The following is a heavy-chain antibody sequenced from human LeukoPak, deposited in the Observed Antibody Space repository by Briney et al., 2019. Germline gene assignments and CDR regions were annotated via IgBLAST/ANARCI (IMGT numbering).Heavy chain of an antibody. V-gene: IGHV3-23*01. CDR2: ISSSGGST. Sequence: GGSLRPSCAASGFTFSSYAMSWVRQAPGKGLEWVSAISSSGGSTYYADSVKGRFTISRDNSKNTLYLQMNSLRAEDTAVYYCAKWGCGGDCFDAFDIWGQGTMVTVSS. CDR3: AKWGCGGDCFDAFDI. CDR1: GFTFSSYA. D-gene: IGHD2-21*02. J-gene: IGHJ3*02.